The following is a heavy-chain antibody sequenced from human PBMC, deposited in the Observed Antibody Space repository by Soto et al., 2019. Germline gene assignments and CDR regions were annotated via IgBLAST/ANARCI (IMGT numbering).Heavy chain of an antibody. D-gene: IGHD2-2*01. Sequence: PVGSLRLSCAASGFTFSSYEMNWVRQAPGKGLEWVSYISSSGSTIYYADSVKGRFTISRDNAKNSLYLQMNSLRAEDTAVYYCARDTTSSTSHHDYWGQGTLVTVSS. CDR1: GFTFSSYE. V-gene: IGHV3-48*03. CDR2: ISSSGSTI. CDR3: ARDTTSSTSHHDY. J-gene: IGHJ4*02.